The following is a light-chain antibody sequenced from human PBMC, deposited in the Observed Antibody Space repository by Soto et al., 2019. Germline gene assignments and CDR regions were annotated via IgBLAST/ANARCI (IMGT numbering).Light chain of an antibody. CDR3: QQRSNWPPT. Sequence: EIVLTQSPATLSLSPGERATLSCRASQNVGNGLVWYYQKHGQAPRLLIYSASNRATGIPARFSGSGSGTDFTLTISSLEPEDFAAYYCQQRSNWPPTFGGGTKVEIK. CDR1: QNVGNG. J-gene: IGKJ4*01. CDR2: SAS. V-gene: IGKV3-11*01.